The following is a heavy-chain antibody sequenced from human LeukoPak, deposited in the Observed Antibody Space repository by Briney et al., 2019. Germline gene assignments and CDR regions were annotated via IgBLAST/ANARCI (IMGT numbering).Heavy chain of an antibody. J-gene: IGHJ4*02. V-gene: IGHV1-18*01. CDR3: ARGASYVILTGYSYFDF. D-gene: IGHD3-9*01. CDR2: SSTHNGNT. CDR1: VCTFPSYG. Sequence: SVKVSCKASVCTFPSYGISWVRQPPAHGLEGMEWSSTHNGNTNYAQKSQGRVTMTTDTSTSTAYMELRSLRSDDTAVYYCARGASYVILTGYSYFDFWGQGTLVTVSS.